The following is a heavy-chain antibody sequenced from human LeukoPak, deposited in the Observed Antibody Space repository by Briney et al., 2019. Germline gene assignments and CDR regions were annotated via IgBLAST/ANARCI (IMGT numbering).Heavy chain of an antibody. J-gene: IGHJ6*02. Sequence: ASVKVSCKASGYTFTGYYMHWVRQAPGQGLEWMGWINPNSGGTNYAQKFQGWVTMTRDTSISTAYMELSRLRSDDTAVYYCATNIAAAGTSSSYYYYYGMDVWGQGTTVTVSS. CDR1: GYTFTGYY. CDR2: INPNSGGT. CDR3: ATNIAAAGTSSSYYYYYGMDV. D-gene: IGHD6-13*01. V-gene: IGHV1-2*04.